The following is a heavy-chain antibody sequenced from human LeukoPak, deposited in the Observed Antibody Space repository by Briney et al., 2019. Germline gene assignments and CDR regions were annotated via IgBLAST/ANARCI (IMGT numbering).Heavy chain of an antibody. CDR1: GFTFSSYG. V-gene: IGHV3-33*01. Sequence: PGGSLRLSCAASGFTFSSYGMHWVRQAPGKGLEWVAVIWYDGSNKYYVDSVKGRFTISRDNSKNTLYLQMNSLRAEDTAVYYCAREREDPNWFDPWGQGTLVTVSS. D-gene: IGHD1-26*01. CDR3: AREREDPNWFDP. CDR2: IWYDGSNK. J-gene: IGHJ5*02.